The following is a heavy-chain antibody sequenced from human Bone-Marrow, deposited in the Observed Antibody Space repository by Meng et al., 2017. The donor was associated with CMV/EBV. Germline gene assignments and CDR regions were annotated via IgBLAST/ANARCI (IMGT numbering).Heavy chain of an antibody. CDR3: ARGPARPRAGRPGGWFDP. Sequence: GSLRLSCAVYGGSFSGYYWSWIRQPPGKGLEWIGEINHSGSTNYNPSLKSRVTISVDTSKNQFSLKLSSVTAADTAVYYCARGPARPRAGRPGGWFDPWGQGPLVTVSS. D-gene: IGHD6-6*01. CDR1: GGSFSGYY. J-gene: IGHJ5*02. CDR2: INHSGST. V-gene: IGHV4-34*01.